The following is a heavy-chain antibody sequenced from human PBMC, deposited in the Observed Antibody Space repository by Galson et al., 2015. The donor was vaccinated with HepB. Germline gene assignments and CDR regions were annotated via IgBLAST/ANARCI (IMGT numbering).Heavy chain of an antibody. Sequence: SVKVSCKASGYTFTGYHMHWVRQAPGQGLEWMGRINPNSGGTNYAQNFKGRVTMTRDTSSGTAYMELNRLKSDDTAVYYCGRGLSVMMTFGEDIPDWGQGTLVTVSS. D-gene: IGHD3-16*02. J-gene: IGHJ4*02. CDR3: GRGLSVMMTFGEDIPD. V-gene: IGHV1-2*06. CDR2: INPNSGGT. CDR1: GYTFTGYH.